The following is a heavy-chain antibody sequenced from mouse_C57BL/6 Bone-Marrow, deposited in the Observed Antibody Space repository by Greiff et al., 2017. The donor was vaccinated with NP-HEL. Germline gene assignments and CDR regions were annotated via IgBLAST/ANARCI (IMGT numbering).Heavy chain of an antibody. Sequence: VHVKQSGAELVRPGASVKLSCTASGFNIKDYYMHWVKQRPEQGLEWIGRIDPEDGDTEYAPKFQGKATMTADPSSNTAYLQLSSLTSEDTAVYYCTTEDGYYLTGGYYFDYWGQGTTLTVSS. CDR2: IDPEDGDT. D-gene: IGHD2-3*01. CDR1: GFNIKDYY. J-gene: IGHJ2*01. CDR3: TTEDGYYLTGGYYFDY. V-gene: IGHV14-1*01.